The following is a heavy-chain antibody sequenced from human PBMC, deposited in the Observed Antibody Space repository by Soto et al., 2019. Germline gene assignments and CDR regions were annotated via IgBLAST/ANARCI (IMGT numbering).Heavy chain of an antibody. CDR2: MNPNSGNT. J-gene: IGHJ3*02. V-gene: IGHV1-8*01. CDR1: GYTFTSYD. Sequence: EASVKVSCKASGYTFTSYDINWVRQATGQGLEWMGWMNPNSGNTGYAQKFQGRVTMTRNTSISTAYMELSSLRSEDTAVYYCARRGVAAAGTLTAFDIWGQGTMVTVSS. D-gene: IGHD6-13*01. CDR3: ARRGVAAAGTLTAFDI.